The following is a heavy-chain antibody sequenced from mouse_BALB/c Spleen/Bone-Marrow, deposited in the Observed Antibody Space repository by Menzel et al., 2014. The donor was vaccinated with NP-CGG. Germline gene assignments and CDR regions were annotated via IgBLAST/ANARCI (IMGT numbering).Heavy chain of an antibody. CDR1: GFTFSSYA. J-gene: IGHJ1*01. CDR3: ARPPYYGSSEWYFDV. D-gene: IGHD1-1*01. Sequence: EVKLVESGGGLVKPRGSLKLSCAASGFTFSSYAMSWVRQTPEKRLEWVATISSGGSYTYYPDSVKGRFTISRDNAKNTLYLQMSSLRSEDTAMYYCARPPYYGSSEWYFDVWGAGTTVTVSS. V-gene: IGHV5-9-3*01. CDR2: ISSGGSYT.